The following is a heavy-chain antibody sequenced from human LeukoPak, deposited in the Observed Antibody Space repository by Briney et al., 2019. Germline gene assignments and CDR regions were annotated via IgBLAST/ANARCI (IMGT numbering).Heavy chain of an antibody. J-gene: IGHJ1*01. V-gene: IGHV4-59*01. CDR2: RYYSGST. CDR3: ARVRGDFETD. CDR1: GGSISSYY. D-gene: IGHD3-16*01. Sequence: SETLSLTCSVSGGSISSYYWTWIRQPPGKGLEWIGYRYYSGSTTYSPSLKSRVTISVDTSKSQFSLKLISVTAADTAIYYCARVRGDFETDWGQGTLVTVSS.